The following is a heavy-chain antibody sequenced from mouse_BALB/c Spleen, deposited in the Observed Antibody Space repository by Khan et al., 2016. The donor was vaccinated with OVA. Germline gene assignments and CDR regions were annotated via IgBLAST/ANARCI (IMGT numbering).Heavy chain of an antibody. Sequence: QVQLKESGPGLVAPSQSLSITCTVSGFSLTSYGVHWVRQPPGKGLEWLGVIWTGGSTNYNSALMSRLSITKDNSKSQVFLKMNSLQTDDTAMSCCARYYGNYGWYFDVWGAGTTVTVSS. CDR1: GFSLTSYG. CDR3: ARYYGNYGWYFDV. V-gene: IGHV2-9*02. J-gene: IGHJ1*01. CDR2: IWTGGST. D-gene: IGHD2-1*01.